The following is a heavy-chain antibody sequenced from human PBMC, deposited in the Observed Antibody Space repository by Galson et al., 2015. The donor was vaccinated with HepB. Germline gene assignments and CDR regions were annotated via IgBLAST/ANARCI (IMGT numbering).Heavy chain of an antibody. V-gene: IGHV5-10-1*01. CDR2: IDPSDSYI. D-gene: IGHD6-19*01. Sequence: AEVKKPGESLRISCKGSGYSFTSYWISWVRQMPGKGLEWMGRIDPSDSYINYSPSFQGHVTTSADKSISTAYLQWSSLKASDTAMYYCARGSSGWYYFDYWGQGTLVTVSS. J-gene: IGHJ4*02. CDR3: ARGSSGWYYFDY. CDR1: GYSFTSYW.